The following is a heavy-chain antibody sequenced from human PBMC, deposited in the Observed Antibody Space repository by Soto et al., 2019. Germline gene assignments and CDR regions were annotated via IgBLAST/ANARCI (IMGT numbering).Heavy chain of an antibody. CDR3: AKDIKQQTVEIDS. CDR1: GFTFRSAG. J-gene: IGHJ4*02. CDR2: ISYDGANK. Sequence: QVQLVESGGGVVQPGRSLRLSCADFGFTFRSAGMQWVRQAPVKGLEWVATISYDGANKNYADSVKGRFTISRDNPKNTWYLPMNSLRVEDTALYYCAKDIKQQTVEIDSWGQGTLVTVSS. D-gene: IGHD6-13*01. V-gene: IGHV3-30*18.